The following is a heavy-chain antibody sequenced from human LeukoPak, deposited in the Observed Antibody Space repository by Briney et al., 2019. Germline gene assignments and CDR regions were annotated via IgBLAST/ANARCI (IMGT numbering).Heavy chain of an antibody. D-gene: IGHD6-13*01. CDR2: FSSSGNMT. CDR1: GFTFSTYD. V-gene: IGHV3-23*01. CDR3: AKDGYSSSWYPNWFDP. Sequence: GGSLRLSCAASGFTFSTYDISWVRQAPGKGLEWVSTFSSSGNMTYYADSVEGRFTISRDNSKNTLYLQMNSLRAEDTAVYYCAKDGYSSSWYPNWFDPWGQGTLVTVSS. J-gene: IGHJ5*02.